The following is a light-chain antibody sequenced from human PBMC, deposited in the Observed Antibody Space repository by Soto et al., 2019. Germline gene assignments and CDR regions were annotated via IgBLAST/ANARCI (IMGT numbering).Light chain of an antibody. J-gene: IGLJ3*02. CDR3: SAYTARSTLV. CDR2: GNT. CDR1: GSNIGAGYE. Sequence: QSVLTQPPSVSGAPRQRVTISCTGNGSNIGAGYEVHWYQQLLGAAPKLLIYGNTNRPSGVPDRFSGSKSGSSASLAINGLHVEDEADYYCSAYTARSTLVFGGGTKVTVL. V-gene: IGLV1-40*01.